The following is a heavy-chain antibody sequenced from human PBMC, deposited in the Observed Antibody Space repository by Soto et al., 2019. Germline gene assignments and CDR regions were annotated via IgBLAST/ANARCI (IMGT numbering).Heavy chain of an antibody. CDR1: GYSFTSYW. Sequence: GESLKISWKGSGYSFTSYWIGWVRHMPGKGLEWMGIIYPGDSDTRYSPSFQGQVTISADKSISTAYLQWSSLKASDTAMYYCARLSPFSSSARYGMDVWGQGTTVTVSS. V-gene: IGHV5-51*01. CDR3: ARLSPFSSSARYGMDV. J-gene: IGHJ6*02. D-gene: IGHD6-6*01. CDR2: IYPGDSDT.